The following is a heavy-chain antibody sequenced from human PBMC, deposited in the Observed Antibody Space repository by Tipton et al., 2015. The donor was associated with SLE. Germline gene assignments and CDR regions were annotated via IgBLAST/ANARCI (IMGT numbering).Heavy chain of an antibody. J-gene: IGHJ4*02. V-gene: IGHV4-38-2*01. D-gene: IGHD6-19*01. CDR3: ARVTAVAGSFDY. CDR1: GYSISSGYY. Sequence: TLSLTCAVSGYSISSGYYWGWIRQPPGKGLEWIGSIYHSGSTYCNPSLKSRVTISVETSKNQFSLKLSSVTAADTAVYYCARVTAVAGSFDYWGQGTLVTVSS. CDR2: IYHSGST.